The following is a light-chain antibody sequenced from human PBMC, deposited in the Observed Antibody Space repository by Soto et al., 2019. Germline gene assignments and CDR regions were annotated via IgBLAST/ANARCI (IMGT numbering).Light chain of an antibody. CDR2: KAS. V-gene: IGKV1-5*03. CDR3: QQRHMWPIT. J-gene: IGKJ5*01. CDR1: QTISSW. Sequence: DIQMTQSPSTLSASVGDRVTITCRASQTISSWLAWYQQKPGKAPKLLIYKASTLKSGVPSGFSGSGSGTDFTLTISSLEPEDSAVYYCQQRHMWPITFGQGTRLEIK.